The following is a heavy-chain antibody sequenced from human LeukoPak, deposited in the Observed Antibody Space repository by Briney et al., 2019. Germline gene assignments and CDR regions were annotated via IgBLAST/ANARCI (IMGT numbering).Heavy chain of an antibody. CDR2: IKQDGSEK. CDR1: GSMLSSYW. D-gene: IGHD1-26*01. Sequence: GGSLRLSCAASGSMLSSYWMSWVRQAPGKGLEWVANIKQDGSEKYYVDSVKGRFTISRDNDKNSLFLQMNRLRAEDTAVYFCAREGSQSASGTYPGNDWGQGTLVTVSS. V-gene: IGHV3-7*01. CDR3: AREGSQSASGTYPGND. J-gene: IGHJ4*02.